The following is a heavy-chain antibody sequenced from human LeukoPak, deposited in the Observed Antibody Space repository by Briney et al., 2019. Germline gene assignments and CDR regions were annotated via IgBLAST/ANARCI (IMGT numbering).Heavy chain of an antibody. CDR3: TTVAWNQLWSIDY. J-gene: IGHJ4*02. CDR2: IKSKTDGGTT. CDR1: GFTFTNAY. V-gene: IGHV3-15*01. Sequence: GGSLRLSCAPSGFTFTNAYMMWVRQAPGEGLEWVGRIKSKTDGGTTDYAAPVKGRFTISRDDSKYTVYLQMNSLKTEDTAVYYCTTVAWNQLWSIDYWGQGTLVTVSS. D-gene: IGHD5-18*01.